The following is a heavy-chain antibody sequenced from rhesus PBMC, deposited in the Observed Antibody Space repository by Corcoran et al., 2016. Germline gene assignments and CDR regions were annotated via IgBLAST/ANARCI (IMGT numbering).Heavy chain of an antibody. CDR1: GGSIRGGYSY. CDR3: ARERGGDLFDR. V-gene: IGHV4S12*01. D-gene: IGHD3-34*01. CDR2: IESSSGKS. J-gene: IGHJ4*01. Sequence: QVKLQESGPGLVKPLETLSLTCAVSGGSIRGGYSYWSWIRQPPGKGLEWYGGIESSSGKSNYNPTRESGVTITKAPTKNQFSLKLGSVTAADTAVYYGARERGGDLFDRWGQGVLVTVSS.